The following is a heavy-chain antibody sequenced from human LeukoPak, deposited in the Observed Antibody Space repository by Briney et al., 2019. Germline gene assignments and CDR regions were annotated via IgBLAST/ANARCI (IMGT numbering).Heavy chain of an antibody. Sequence: GGSLRLSCAVSGLTFSSSWMDWVRQAPGKGLEWVANIKQDGSEKYYVDSVKGRFTISRDNAKNSLYLQMNSLRAEDTAVYYCARYSGSYEVNYYYYYGMDVWGQGTTVTVSS. V-gene: IGHV3-7*03. J-gene: IGHJ6*02. D-gene: IGHD1-26*01. CDR3: ARYSGSYEVNYYYYYGMDV. CDR2: IKQDGSEK. CDR1: GLTFSSSW.